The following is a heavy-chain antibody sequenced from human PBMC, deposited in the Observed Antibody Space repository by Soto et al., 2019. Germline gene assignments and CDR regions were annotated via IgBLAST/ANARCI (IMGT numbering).Heavy chain of an antibody. CDR2: IIPIFGTA. CDR3: ARGSYYDSSGYLDY. CDR1: GGTFSSYA. Sequence: ASVKVSCKASGGTFSSYAISWVRQAPGQGLEWMGGIIPIFGTANYAQKFQGRVTITADESTSTAYMELSSLRSEDTAVYYCARGSYYDSSGYLDYWGQGTLVTVSS. V-gene: IGHV1-69*13. D-gene: IGHD3-22*01. J-gene: IGHJ4*02.